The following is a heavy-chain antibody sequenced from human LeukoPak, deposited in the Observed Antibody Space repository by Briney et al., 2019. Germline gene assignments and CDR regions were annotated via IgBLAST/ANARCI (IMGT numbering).Heavy chain of an antibody. Sequence: GGSLRLSCAASGFTFSSYAMSWVRQAPGKGLEWVSAISGSGGSTYYADSVKGRFTISRDNSKNTLYLQMNSLRAEDTAVYYCAKHRYNWNDVRWYHFDYWGQGTLVTVSS. V-gene: IGHV3-23*01. CDR2: ISGSGGST. CDR3: AKHRYNWNDVRWYHFDY. D-gene: IGHD1-1*01. CDR1: GFTFSSYA. J-gene: IGHJ4*02.